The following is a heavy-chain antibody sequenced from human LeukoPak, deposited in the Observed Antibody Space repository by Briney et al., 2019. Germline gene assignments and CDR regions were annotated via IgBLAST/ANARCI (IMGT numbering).Heavy chain of an antibody. CDR3: TRDSGTTGEVKFDP. CDR1: GGSVSSYY. D-gene: IGHD3-10*01. Sequence: SETLSLTCTVSGGSVSSYYWSWIRQPAGKGLEWIGRIYSSGTITYNPSLQSRVTMSVDTSKNEFSLKMSSVTAADTAVYYCTRDSGTTGEVKFDPWGQGTLVAVSS. CDR2: IYSSGTI. J-gene: IGHJ5*02. V-gene: IGHV4-4*07.